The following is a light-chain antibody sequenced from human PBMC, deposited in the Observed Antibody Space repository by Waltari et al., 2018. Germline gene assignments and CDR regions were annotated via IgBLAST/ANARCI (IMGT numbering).Light chain of an antibody. CDR1: QSISNS. CDR3: QQSYRIPRT. CDR2: AAS. V-gene: IGKV1-39*01. Sequence: DIQMTQSPPSLSASVGDRVTITCRASQSISNSLNWYQQKPGKAPKLLISAASSVQSGVPSSFSGSGSGTDFTLTISSLQPEDFATYYCQQSYRIPRTFGQGTKVEIK. J-gene: IGKJ1*01.